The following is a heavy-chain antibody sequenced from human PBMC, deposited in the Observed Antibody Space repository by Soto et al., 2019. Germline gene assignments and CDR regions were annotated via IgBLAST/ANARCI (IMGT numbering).Heavy chain of an antibody. CDR1: GYTFTGYY. J-gene: IGHJ6*02. D-gene: IGHD2-2*02. Sequence: ASVKVSCKASGYTFTGYYMHWVRQAPGQGLEWMGWINPNSGGTNYAQKLQGRVTMTTDTSTSTAYMELRSLRSDDTAVYYCAREWASCSSTSCYTHYYYGMDVWGQGTTVTVSS. CDR2: INPNSGGT. V-gene: IGHV1-2*02. CDR3: AREWASCSSTSCYTHYYYGMDV.